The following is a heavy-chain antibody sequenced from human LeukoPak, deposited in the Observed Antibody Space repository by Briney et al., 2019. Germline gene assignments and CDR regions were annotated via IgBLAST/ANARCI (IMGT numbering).Heavy chain of an antibody. D-gene: IGHD3-9*01. CDR1: GFSLSTSGVG. Sequence: SGPTLVKPTQTLTLTCTFSGFSLSTSGVGVGWIRQPPGKALEWLALIYWDDDKRYSPSLKSRLTITKDTSKNQVVLTMTNMDPVDTATYYCAHSILGVYDILTGLFDYWGQGTPVTVSS. J-gene: IGHJ4*02. V-gene: IGHV2-5*02. CDR2: IYWDDDK. CDR3: AHSILGVYDILTGLFDY.